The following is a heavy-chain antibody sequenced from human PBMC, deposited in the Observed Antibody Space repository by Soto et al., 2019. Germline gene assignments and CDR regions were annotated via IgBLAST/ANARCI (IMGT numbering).Heavy chain of an antibody. J-gene: IGHJ6*02. V-gene: IGHV1-2*04. D-gene: IGHD6-13*01. CDR3: ARDSSSWYYYYYGMDV. Sequence: ASVKVSCKASGYTFTGYYMHWVRQAPGQGLEWMGWINPNSGGTNYAQKFQGWVTMTRDTSISTAYMELSRLRYDDTAVYYCARDSSSWYYYYYGMDVWGQGTTVTVSS. CDR2: INPNSGGT. CDR1: GYTFTGYY.